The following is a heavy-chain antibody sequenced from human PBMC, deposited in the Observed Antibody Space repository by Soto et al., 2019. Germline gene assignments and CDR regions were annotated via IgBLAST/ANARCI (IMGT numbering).Heavy chain of an antibody. CDR1: GFTFSRYG. V-gene: IGHV3-33*01. Sequence: QVQLVESGGGVVQPGRSLRLSCAASGFTFSRYGMHWVRQAPGKGLEWVAVIWYAGSNKYYAASVKGRFTISRDNSKNTLYLQTNSLRAEDTAVYYCARDGAPSPEYYYYGMDVWGQGTTVTVSS. CDR2: IWYAGSNK. CDR3: ARDGAPSPEYYYYGMDV. J-gene: IGHJ6*02.